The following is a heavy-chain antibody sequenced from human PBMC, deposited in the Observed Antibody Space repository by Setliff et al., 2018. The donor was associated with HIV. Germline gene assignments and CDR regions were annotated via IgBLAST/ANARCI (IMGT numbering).Heavy chain of an antibody. V-gene: IGHV1-2*06. CDR3: ARQDIPTGYYLFDY. CDR1: GYKFTGHH. CDR2: INPNMGDT. D-gene: IGHD3-9*01. Sequence: ASVQVSCKASGYKFTGHHIQWMRQAPGQGLEWMGRINPNMGDTQYAQKFQGRIIMTRDTSINTVYMELSSLTSDDTALYYCARQDIPTGYYLFDYWGQGTQVTVSS. J-gene: IGHJ4*02.